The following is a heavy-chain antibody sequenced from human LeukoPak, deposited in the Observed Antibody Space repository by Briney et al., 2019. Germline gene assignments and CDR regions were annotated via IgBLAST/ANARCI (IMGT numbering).Heavy chain of an antibody. CDR3: ARGGISIFGVVIYMDV. D-gene: IGHD3-3*01. CDR2: INSDGSST. Sequence: GGSLRLSCAASGFTFSSYWMHWVRQAPGKGLVWVSRINSDGSSTSYADSVKGRFTISRDNAKNTLYLQMNSLRAEDTAVYYCARGGISIFGVVIYMDVWGKGTTVTVSS. CDR1: GFTFSSYW. V-gene: IGHV3-74*01. J-gene: IGHJ6*03.